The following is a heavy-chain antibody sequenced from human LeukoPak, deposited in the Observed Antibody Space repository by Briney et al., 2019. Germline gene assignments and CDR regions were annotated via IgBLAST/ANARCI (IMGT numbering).Heavy chain of an antibody. CDR1: GGIFSSYA. CDR3: ARERGDRDTFDI. J-gene: IGHJ3*02. D-gene: IGHD7-27*01. CDR2: ITPIFGTA. V-gene: IGHV1-69*05. Sequence: ASVKVSCKASGGIFSSYAISGVRQAPGQGIEWMGGITPIFGTANYAQKFQGRVTMTRDMSTSTVYMELSSLRSEDTAVYYCARERGDRDTFDIWGQGTMVTVSS.